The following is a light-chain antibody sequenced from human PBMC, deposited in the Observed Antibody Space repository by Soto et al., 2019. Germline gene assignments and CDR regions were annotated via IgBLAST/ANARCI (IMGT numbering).Light chain of an antibody. CDR3: QQYGSSTWT. CDR1: QSVSSSY. Sequence: EIVLTQSPGTLSLSPGESATLSFRASQSVSSSYLAWYQQKPGQAPRLXIFGAFSRETGIPDRFSGSGSGTEFTLTISRLEPEDFAVYYCQQYGSSTWTFGQGTKVDIK. CDR2: GAF. J-gene: IGKJ1*01. V-gene: IGKV3-20*01.